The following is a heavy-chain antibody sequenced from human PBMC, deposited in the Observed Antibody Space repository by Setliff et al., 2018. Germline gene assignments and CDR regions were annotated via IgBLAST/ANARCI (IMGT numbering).Heavy chain of an antibody. CDR3: ARDNRARQNMDV. Sequence: PSETLSLTCAVSGYSIGSGFSWVWIRQSPGRGFEWIGRILFSGDTYYSPSLSSRVTMSLDRSKNQFSLNLTSVTAADTAIYFCARDNRARQNMDVWGKGTTVTVS. J-gene: IGHJ6*03. CDR1: GYSIGSGFS. V-gene: IGHV4-38-2*02. D-gene: IGHD3-10*01. CDR2: ILFSGDT.